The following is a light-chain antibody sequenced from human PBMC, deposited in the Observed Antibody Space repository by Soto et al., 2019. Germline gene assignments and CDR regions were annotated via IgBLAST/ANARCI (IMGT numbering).Light chain of an antibody. Sequence: EIVLTPSPATLSLSPEERATLSCRASQSVSSYLAWYQQKPGQAPRLLIYDASNRATGIPARFSGSGSGTDFTLTISSLEPEDFAVYYCQQRSNWPPWTFGQGTKVDIK. CDR2: DAS. V-gene: IGKV3-11*01. CDR3: QQRSNWPPWT. J-gene: IGKJ1*01. CDR1: QSVSSY.